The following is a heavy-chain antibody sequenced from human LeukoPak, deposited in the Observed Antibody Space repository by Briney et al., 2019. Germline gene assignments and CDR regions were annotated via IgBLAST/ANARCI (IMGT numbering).Heavy chain of an antibody. CDR2: INSDGSST. V-gene: IGHV3-74*01. CDR1: GFTFSSYW. CDR3: ARVRGIQLWTRGHFDY. D-gene: IGHD5-18*01. Sequence: GGSLRLSCAASGFTFSSYWMHWVRQAPGKGLVWVSRINSDGSSTSYADSVKGRFTISRDNAKNTLYLQMNSLRAEDTAVYYCARVRGIQLWTRGHFDYWGQGTLVTVSS. J-gene: IGHJ4*02.